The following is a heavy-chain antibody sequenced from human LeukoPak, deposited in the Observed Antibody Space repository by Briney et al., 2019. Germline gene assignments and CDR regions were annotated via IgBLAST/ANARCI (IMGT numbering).Heavy chain of an antibody. CDR3: ARKGIGSSRYQNMDV. CDR2: ISIDGGRT. Sequence: GRSLRLSCAASGFTFSSYAMSWVRQAPGKGPEWVSTISIDGGRTYYADSVKGRFTVSRDTSKNTLYLQMNSLRAEDTAVYYCARKGIGSSRYQNMDVWGRGTTVTVSS. D-gene: IGHD6-25*01. CDR1: GFTFSSYA. J-gene: IGHJ6*03. V-gene: IGHV3-23*01.